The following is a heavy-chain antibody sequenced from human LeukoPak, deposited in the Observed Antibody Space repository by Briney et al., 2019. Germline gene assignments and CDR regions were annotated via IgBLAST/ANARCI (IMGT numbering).Heavy chain of an antibody. CDR3: AKVVEWPRLVGYFDY. CDR1: GYTLSSCG. J-gene: IGHJ4*02. D-gene: IGHD5-12*01. V-gene: IGHV3-30*02. CDR2: IRYGGSNI. Sequence: PGGSLRLSCAASGYTLSSCGMHWARRSTGKGLEWLAFIRYGGSNIYYADSVKGRFTISRDNSKNTLYLQMNSLRAEDTAVYYCAKVVEWPRLVGYFDYWGQGTLVTVSS.